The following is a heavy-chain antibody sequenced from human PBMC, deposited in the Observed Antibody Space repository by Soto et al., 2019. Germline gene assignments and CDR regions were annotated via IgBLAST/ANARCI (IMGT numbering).Heavy chain of an antibody. CDR1: GGSFTSNNW. J-gene: IGHJ4*02. Sequence: QVQLQESGPGLVKPSGTLSLTCAVSGGSFTSNNWWTWVRQPPGQGLEWIGEIYRTGSTNYNPSLKSRVTISLDKSANPFSLKVTSLTAAATAVYYCASRDPGTSVDYWGQGTLVTVSS. CDR2: IYRTGST. CDR3: ASRDPGTSVDY. V-gene: IGHV4-4*02. D-gene: IGHD1-7*01.